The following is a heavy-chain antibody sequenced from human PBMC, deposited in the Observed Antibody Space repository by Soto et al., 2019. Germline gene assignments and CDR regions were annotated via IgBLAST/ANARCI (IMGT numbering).Heavy chain of an antibody. CDR2: VYYSGST. CDR3: ARRPTREGYYYGMDV. J-gene: IGHJ6*02. CDR1: CGSISSSSYY. V-gene: IGHV4-39*01. D-gene: IGHD1-26*01. Sequence: SETLSLTCTVSCGSISSSSYYWGWIRQPPGKGLEWIGSVYYSGSTYYNPSLKSRVTISVDTSKNQFSLKLSSVTAADTAVYYCARRPTREGYYYGMDVWGQGTTVTVSS.